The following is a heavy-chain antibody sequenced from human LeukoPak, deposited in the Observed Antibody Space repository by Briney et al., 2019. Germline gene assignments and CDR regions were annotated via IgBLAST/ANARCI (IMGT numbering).Heavy chain of an antibody. CDR3: ASLVATIKGAFDI. D-gene: IGHD5-12*01. V-gene: IGHV4-34*01. Sequence: SETLSLTCAVYGGSFSGYYWSWIRQPPGKGLEWIGEINHSGSTNYNPSLKSRVTISVDTSKNQFSLKLSSVTAADTAVYYCASLVATIKGAFDIWGQGTMVTVSS. CDR2: INHSGST. CDR1: GGSFSGYY. J-gene: IGHJ3*02.